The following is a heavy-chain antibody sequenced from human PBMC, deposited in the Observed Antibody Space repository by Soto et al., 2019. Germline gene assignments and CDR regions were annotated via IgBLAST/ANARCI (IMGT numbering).Heavy chain of an antibody. V-gene: IGHV4-31*03. Sequence: SETLSLTCTVSGGSISSGGYYWSWIRQHPGKGLEWIGHIYYSGSTYYNPSLKSRVTISVDTSKNQFSLKLSSVTAADTAVYYCARGDYGDSEFDYWGQGTLVTVSS. CDR2: IYYSGST. CDR1: GGSISSGGYY. CDR3: ARGDYGDSEFDY. J-gene: IGHJ4*02. D-gene: IGHD4-17*01.